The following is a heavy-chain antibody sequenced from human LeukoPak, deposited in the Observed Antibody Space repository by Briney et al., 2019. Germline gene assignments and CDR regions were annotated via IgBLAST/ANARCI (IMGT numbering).Heavy chain of an antibody. CDR1: GFTFSTNG. J-gene: IGHJ3*02. CDR2: ISYDEKTK. Sequence: GGSLRLSCAASGFTFSTNGMHWVRQAPGKGLEWVAVISYDEKTKYYADSVKGRFTISRDNSKNTLYLQMNSLRAEDTAVYYCARDGVGAFDIWGQGTMVTVSS. CDR3: ARDGVGAFDI. D-gene: IGHD2-8*01. V-gene: IGHV3-30*03.